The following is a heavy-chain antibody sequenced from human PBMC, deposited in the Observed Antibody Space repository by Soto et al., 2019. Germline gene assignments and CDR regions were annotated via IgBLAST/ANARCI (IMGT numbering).Heavy chain of an antibody. CDR3: ARVLSGRSCYPGHNWFDP. Sequence: SETLSLTCAVYGGSFSGYYWSWIRQPPGKGLEWIGEINHSGSTNYNPSLKSRVTISVDTSKNQFSLKLSSVTAADTAVYYCARVLSGRSCYPGHNWFDPWGQGTLVTVSS. J-gene: IGHJ5*02. D-gene: IGHD2-15*01. CDR2: INHSGST. V-gene: IGHV4-34*01. CDR1: GGSFSGYY.